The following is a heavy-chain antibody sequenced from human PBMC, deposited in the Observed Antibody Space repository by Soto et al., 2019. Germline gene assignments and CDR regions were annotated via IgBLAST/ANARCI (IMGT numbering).Heavy chain of an antibody. V-gene: IGHV4-59*01. CDR3: ANLNWYFDF. CDR1: GGSISSYY. Sequence: QVQLQESGPGLVKPSETLSLTCTVSGGSISSYYWSWIRQPPGKGLEWIGYIYYTGSTNYNPSLKIRVTISVDTAKNQFSLQLSSVTAADTAVYYCANLNWYFDFWGRGTLVTVSS. J-gene: IGHJ2*01. CDR2: IYYTGST.